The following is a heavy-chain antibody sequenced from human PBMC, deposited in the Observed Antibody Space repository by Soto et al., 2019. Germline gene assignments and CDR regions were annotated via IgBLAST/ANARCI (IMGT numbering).Heavy chain of an antibody. V-gene: IGHV3-30*18. CDR1: GFTFSGYG. CDR3: AKWAGGFDY. Sequence: QVQLVESGGGVVQPGRSLRLSCAASGFTFSGYGMHWVRQAPGKGLEWVAVISYDGSYKYYADSVKGRFTISRDNSKNALYLQMNSLRAEDTAVYYCAKWAGGFDYWGQGTLVTVSS. CDR2: ISYDGSYK. J-gene: IGHJ4*02.